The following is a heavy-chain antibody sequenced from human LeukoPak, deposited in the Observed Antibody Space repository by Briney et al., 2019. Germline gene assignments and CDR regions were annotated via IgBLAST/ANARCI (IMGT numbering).Heavy chain of an antibody. V-gene: IGHV3-30-3*01. CDR3: ARDPGWDAFDI. J-gene: IGHJ3*02. CDR2: ISYDGSNK. Sequence: GGSLRLSCAASGFTFSSYAMHWVRQAPGKGLEWVAVISYDGSNKYYADSVKGRFTISRDNSKNTLYLQMNSLRAEDTAVYYCARDPGWDAFDIWGQGTMVTVSS. CDR1: GFTFSSYA. D-gene: IGHD1-1*01.